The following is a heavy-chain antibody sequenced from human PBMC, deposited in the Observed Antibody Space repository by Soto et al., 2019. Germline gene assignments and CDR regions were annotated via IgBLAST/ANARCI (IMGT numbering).Heavy chain of an antibody. CDR1: GGSVSNSNYY. V-gene: IGHV4-39*01. Sequence: TSETLSLTCTVSGGSVSNSNYYWGWIRQSPGKGLEWIGSVYYRGRSYSKSSVKSRVTISVDTSKNQFSLNLNSVTASDTAVYFCVSQRTSVLTQTYFDYWGPGALVTVSS. D-gene: IGHD7-27*01. CDR2: VYYRGRS. CDR3: VSQRTSVLTQTYFDY. J-gene: IGHJ4*02.